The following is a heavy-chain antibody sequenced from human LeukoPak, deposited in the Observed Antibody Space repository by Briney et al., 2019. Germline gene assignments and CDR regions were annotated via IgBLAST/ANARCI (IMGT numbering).Heavy chain of an antibody. V-gene: IGHV1-18*01. CDR2: ISAYNGNT. CDR3: ARVRSSGWEYYFDY. Sequence: ASVKVSCKASGYTFTSYGISWVRQAPGQGLEWMGWISAYNGNTNYAQKLQGRVTMTTDTSTSTAYMKLRSLRSDDTAVYYCARVRSSGWEYYFDYWGQGTLVTVSS. J-gene: IGHJ4*02. D-gene: IGHD6-19*01. CDR1: GYTFTSYG.